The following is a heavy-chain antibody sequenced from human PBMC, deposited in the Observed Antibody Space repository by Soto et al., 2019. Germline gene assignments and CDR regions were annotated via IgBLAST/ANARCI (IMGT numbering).Heavy chain of an antibody. CDR2: MKPRSGGT. D-gene: IGHD4-4*01. Sequence: GASVKVSCKASGYTFTNYYTHWVRQAPGQGLDWMGWMKPRSGGTKYAQAFQDRVTMTRDASISTAYMEVTSLRHGDTAVYCFSRSDDSTSYPLDRWGPGTLVTV. J-gene: IGHJ5*02. CDR1: GYTFTNYY. CDR3: SRSDDSTSYPLDR. V-gene: IGHV1-2*02.